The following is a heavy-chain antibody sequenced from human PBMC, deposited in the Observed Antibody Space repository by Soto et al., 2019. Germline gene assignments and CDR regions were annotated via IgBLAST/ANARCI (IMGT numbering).Heavy chain of an antibody. V-gene: IGHV1-2*04. Sequence: ASVEVSCKXSGYTFTGYHMHWVRQAPGQGLEWMGWINPNSGGTNYAQKFQGWVTMTRDTSISTAYMELSRLRSDDTAVYYCARTGYCSGGSCYSGAFDYWGQGTLVTVSS. J-gene: IGHJ4*02. CDR1: GYTFTGYH. CDR2: INPNSGGT. D-gene: IGHD2-15*01. CDR3: ARTGYCSGGSCYSGAFDY.